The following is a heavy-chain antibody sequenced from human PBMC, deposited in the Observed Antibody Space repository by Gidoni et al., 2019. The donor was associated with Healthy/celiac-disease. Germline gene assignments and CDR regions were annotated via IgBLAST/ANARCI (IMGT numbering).Heavy chain of an antibody. D-gene: IGHD3-16*02. Sequence: LQLQESGPGLVKPSETLSLTCTVSGGSFSRSSYYWGWIRPPPGKGLEWIGSIYYSGSTYYNPSLKSRVTISVDTSKNQFSLKLSSVTAADTAVYYCARGGDRRVYNWFDPWGQGTLVTVSS. CDR3: ARGGDRRVYNWFDP. V-gene: IGHV4-39*07. CDR2: IYYSGST. CDR1: GGSFSRSSYY. J-gene: IGHJ5*02.